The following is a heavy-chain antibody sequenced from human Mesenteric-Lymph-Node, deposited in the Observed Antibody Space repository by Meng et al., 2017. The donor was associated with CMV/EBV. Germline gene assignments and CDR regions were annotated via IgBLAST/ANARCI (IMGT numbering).Heavy chain of an antibody. CDR2: MHEGGREI. Sequence: GGSLRLSCEASGFIFSGFTMSWVRQAPGKGLEWVANMHEGGREISYADSVKGRFTISRDNAKNSLYLQMNSLRAEDTAVYYCAREEEGSDTAMVGYWGQGTLVTVSS. CDR3: AREEEGSDTAMVGY. D-gene: IGHD5-18*01. J-gene: IGHJ4*02. CDR1: GFIFSGFT. V-gene: IGHV3-7*01.